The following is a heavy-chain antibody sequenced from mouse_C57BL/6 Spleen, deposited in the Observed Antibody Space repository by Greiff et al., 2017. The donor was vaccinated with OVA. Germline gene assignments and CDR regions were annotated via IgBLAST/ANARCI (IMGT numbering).Heavy chain of an antibody. CDR3: ARVYDYDGVFAY. V-gene: IGHV2-4*01. D-gene: IGHD2-4*01. CDR1: GFSLTSYG. CDR2: IWSGGST. J-gene: IGHJ3*01. Sequence: QVQLQQSGPGLVQPSQSLSITCTVSGFSLTSYGVHWVRQPPGKGLEWLGVIWSGGSTDYNAAFISRLSISKDNSKSLVFFKMNSLHADYTAIYYCARVYDYDGVFAYWGQGTLVTVSA.